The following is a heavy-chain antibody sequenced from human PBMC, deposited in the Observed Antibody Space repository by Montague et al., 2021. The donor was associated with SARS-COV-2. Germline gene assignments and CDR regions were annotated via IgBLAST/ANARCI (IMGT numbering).Heavy chain of an antibody. CDR3: ARGRQHFNMIVVVMTGGEYYFDY. Sequence: SETLSLTCAVYGGSFSDNYWSWIRKPPGKGLEWICEINHRGTSNYNPSLKSRVSISVDMSKNQFSLYLGSVTAADPAVYYCARGRQHFNMIVVVMTGGEYYFDYWGQGTLVTVSS. CDR1: GGSFSDNY. CDR2: INHRGTS. D-gene: IGHD3-22*01. J-gene: IGHJ4*02. V-gene: IGHV4-34*01.